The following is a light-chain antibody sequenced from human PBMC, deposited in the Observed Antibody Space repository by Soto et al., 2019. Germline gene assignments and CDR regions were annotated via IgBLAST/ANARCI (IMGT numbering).Light chain of an antibody. CDR1: QSVSRSY. Sequence: EIVLTQSPGTLSLSPGERATLSCRSSQSVSRSYLAWYPQTPGQAPRLLIYCASSRATGIPDRFSGSGSGTDFTLTISSLEPEDFAVYYCQQYGSSLQMYTFDQGTKLEIK. V-gene: IGKV3-20*01. J-gene: IGKJ2*01. CDR3: QQYGSSLQMYT. CDR2: CAS.